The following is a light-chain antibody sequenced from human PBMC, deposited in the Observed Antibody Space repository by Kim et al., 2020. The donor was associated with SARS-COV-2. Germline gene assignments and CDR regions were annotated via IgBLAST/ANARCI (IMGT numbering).Light chain of an antibody. Sequence: QTVTVSCIARSSNIGAGYDVHWYQHLPTTAPKLLIYSNGNRPSGVPDRFSGSKSGTSASLAITGLQAEDEADYYCQSYDSSLSGYVFGSGTKVTVL. J-gene: IGLJ1*01. V-gene: IGLV1-40*01. CDR2: SNG. CDR1: SSNIGAGYD. CDR3: QSYDSSLSGYV.